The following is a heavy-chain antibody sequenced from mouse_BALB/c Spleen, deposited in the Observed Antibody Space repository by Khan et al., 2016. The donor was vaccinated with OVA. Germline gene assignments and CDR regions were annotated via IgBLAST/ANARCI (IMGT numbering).Heavy chain of an antibody. CDR1: GYTFTDYY. D-gene: IGHD1-2*01. V-gene: IGHV1-77*01. CDR2: ISPGSGDT. CDR3: ARRNYFGYTFAY. J-gene: IGHJ3*01. Sequence: QVRLQQSGAELARPGASVKLSCKASGYTFTDYYINWVKQRTGQGLEWIGEISPGSGDTYYNEKFKGKATLTADKSSSKVYMQLSSLTAEASAVYFCARRNYFGYTFAYWGQGTLVTVSA.